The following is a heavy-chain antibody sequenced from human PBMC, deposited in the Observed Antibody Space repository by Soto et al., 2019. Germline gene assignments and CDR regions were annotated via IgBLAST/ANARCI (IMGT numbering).Heavy chain of an antibody. CDR3: ARSILVDTAMVTSPDY. J-gene: IGHJ4*02. CDR1: GYTFTSYG. CDR2: ISTYNGNT. D-gene: IGHD5-18*01. Sequence: ASVKVSCKASGYTFTSYGISWVRQAPGQGLEWMGWISTYNGNTNYAQKLQGRVTMTTDTSTSTAYMELRSLRSDDTAVYYCARSILVDTAMVTSPDYWGQGTLVTVSS. V-gene: IGHV1-18*04.